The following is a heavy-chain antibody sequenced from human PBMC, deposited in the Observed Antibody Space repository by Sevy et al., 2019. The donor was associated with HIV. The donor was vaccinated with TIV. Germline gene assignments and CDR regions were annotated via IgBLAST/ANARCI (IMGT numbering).Heavy chain of an antibody. V-gene: IGHV3-33*01. J-gene: IGHJ3*02. CDR3: ARDRSTWYDSSGLDAFDI. Sequence: GGSLRLSCAASGFTFSSYGMHWVRQAPGKGLEWVAVIWYDGTNKYYVDSVKGRFTISRDNSKNTLYLQMNSLRAEDTAVYYCARDRSTWYDSSGLDAFDIWGQGTMVTVSS. CDR2: IWYDGTNK. CDR1: GFTFSSYG. D-gene: IGHD3-22*01.